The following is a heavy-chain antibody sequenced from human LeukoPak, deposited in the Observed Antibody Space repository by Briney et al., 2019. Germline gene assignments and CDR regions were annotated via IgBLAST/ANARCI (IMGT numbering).Heavy chain of an antibody. J-gene: IGHJ4*02. CDR3: ARDPSGSSSWVRFDY. CDR2: ISYDGSIK. CDR1: AFNFSTYA. D-gene: IGHD6-13*01. Sequence: GGSLRLSCAASAFNFSTYAIHWARQAPGRGLEWAAVISYDGSIKYYADSVKGRFTISRDNAKNSLYLQMNSLRVEDTAVYYCARDPSGSSSWVRFDYWGQGTLVTVSS. V-gene: IGHV3-30-3*01.